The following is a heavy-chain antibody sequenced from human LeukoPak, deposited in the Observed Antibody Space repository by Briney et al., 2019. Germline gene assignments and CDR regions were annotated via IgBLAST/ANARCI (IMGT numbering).Heavy chain of an antibody. CDR2: ISSSGLYI. V-gene: IGHV3-21*01. J-gene: IGHJ5*02. D-gene: IGHD3-3*01. CDR3: ASGVQKLDP. CDR1: GFTFSSYT. Sequence: GGSLRLSCAASGFTFSSYTMKWVRQAPGKGLEWVSSISSSGLYIYYADSLQGRFTISRDNAKNSLYLQMNSLRAEDTAMYYCASGVQKLDPWGQGTLVTVSS.